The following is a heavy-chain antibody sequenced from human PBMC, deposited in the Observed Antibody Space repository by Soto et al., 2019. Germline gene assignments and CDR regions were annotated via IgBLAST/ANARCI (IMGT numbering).Heavy chain of an antibody. CDR3: ARGRGYYGGDFDP. Sequence: SETLSLTCTVSGGSISSGGYYWSWIRQHPGKGLEWIGYIYYSGSTYYNPSLKSRVTISVDTSKNQFSLKLSSVTAADTAVYYCARGRGYYGGDFDPWGQGTLVTVSS. CDR2: IYYSGST. D-gene: IGHD2-21*02. V-gene: IGHV4-31*03. CDR1: GGSISSGGYY. J-gene: IGHJ5*02.